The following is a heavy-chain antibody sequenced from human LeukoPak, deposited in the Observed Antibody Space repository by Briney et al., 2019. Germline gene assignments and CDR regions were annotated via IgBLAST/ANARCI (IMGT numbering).Heavy chain of an antibody. CDR1: GYSISSGYY. Sequence: SETLSLTCAVSGYSISSGYYWGWIRQPPGKGLEWIGSIYHGGSTYYNPSLKSRVTISVDTSKNQFSLKLSSVTAADTAVYYCARANQSVLRFLEWLSAFDIWGQGTMVTVSS. CDR2: IYHGGST. J-gene: IGHJ3*02. V-gene: IGHV4-38-2*01. CDR3: ARANQSVLRFLEWLSAFDI. D-gene: IGHD3-3*01.